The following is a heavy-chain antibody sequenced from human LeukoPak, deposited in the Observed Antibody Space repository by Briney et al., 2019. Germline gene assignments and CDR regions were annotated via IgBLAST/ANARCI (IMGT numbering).Heavy chain of an antibody. V-gene: IGHV3-7*01. CDR3: ARDTREFDP. D-gene: IGHD3-3*01. CDR2: INKDGSEK. J-gene: IGHJ5*02. Sequence: GGSLRLSCAASGFMFSGYWMSWARQAPGKGLEWVANINKDGSEKYYMDSVRGRFTISRDNAKSSLYLEMNSLRVEDTAVYYCARDTREFDPWGQGTLVIVSS. CDR1: GFMFSGYW.